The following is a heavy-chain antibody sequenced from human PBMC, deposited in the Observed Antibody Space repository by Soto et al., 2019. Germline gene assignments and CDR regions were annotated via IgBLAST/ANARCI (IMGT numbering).Heavy chain of an antibody. D-gene: IGHD3-3*01. V-gene: IGHV4-30-2*01. Sequence: TLSLTCAVSGCSISSGGYSWSCIPQRPGKGMEWIGYIYHSGSTYYNPSLKSRVTISVDRSKNQFSLKLSSVTAADTAVYYCARASSIFGVVILDPWGQGTLVTAPQ. CDR1: GCSISSGGYS. J-gene: IGHJ5*02. CDR2: IYHSGST. CDR3: ARASSIFGVVILDP.